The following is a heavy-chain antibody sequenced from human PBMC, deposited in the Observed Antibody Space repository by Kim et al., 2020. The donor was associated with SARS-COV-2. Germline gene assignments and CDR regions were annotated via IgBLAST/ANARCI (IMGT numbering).Heavy chain of an antibody. J-gene: IGHJ6*02. V-gene: IGHV3-48*02. D-gene: IGHD1-26*01. CDR3: ARGASGSYRYYYYYYGMDV. CDR2: ISSSSSTI. Sequence: GGSLRLSCAASGFTFSSYSMNWVRQAPGKGLEWVSYISSSSSTIYYADSVKGRFTISRDNAKNSLYLQMNSLRDEDTAVYYCARGASGSYRYYYYYYGMDVWGQGTTVTVSS. CDR1: GFTFSSYS.